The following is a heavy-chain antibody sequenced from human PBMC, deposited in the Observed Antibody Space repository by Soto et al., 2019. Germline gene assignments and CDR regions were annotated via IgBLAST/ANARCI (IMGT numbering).Heavy chain of an antibody. D-gene: IGHD4-17*01. Sequence: PGGSLRLSCAASGFTVSSNYMSWVRQAPGKGLEWVSVIYSGGSTYYADSVKGRFTISRHNSKNTLYLLMNSLRAEDTAVYYCARDFRPPYGVRYFDYSGQGTLVTVSS. CDR1: GFTVSSNY. CDR2: IYSGGST. V-gene: IGHV3-53*04. CDR3: ARDFRPPYGVRYFDY. J-gene: IGHJ4*02.